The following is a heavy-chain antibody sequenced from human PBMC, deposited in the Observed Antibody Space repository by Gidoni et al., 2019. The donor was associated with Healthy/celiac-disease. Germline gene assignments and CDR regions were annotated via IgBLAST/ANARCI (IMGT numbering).Heavy chain of an antibody. D-gene: IGHD3-3*01. Sequence: QLQLQESGPGLVKPSETLSLTCTVSGGSISSSSYYWGWIRQPPGKGLEWIGSIYYSGSTYYNPSLKSRVTISVDTSKNQFSLKLSSVTAADTAVYYCAAPPVREWLFPRAAEYFQHWGQGTLVTVSS. CDR2: IYYSGST. J-gene: IGHJ1*01. CDR3: AAPPVREWLFPRAAEYFQH. V-gene: IGHV4-39*01. CDR1: GGSISSSSYY.